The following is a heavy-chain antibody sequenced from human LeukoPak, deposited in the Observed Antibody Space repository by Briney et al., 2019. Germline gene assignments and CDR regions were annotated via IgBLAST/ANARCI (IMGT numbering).Heavy chain of an antibody. D-gene: IGHD3-22*01. CDR2: INSDGSGT. V-gene: IGHV3-74*01. Sequence: GGSLRLSCAASGFTFSSYWMHWVRQAPGKGLVWVSRINSDGSGTSYADSVKGRFTISRDNAKNTLYLQMNSLRAEDTAVYYCAKTGNPYYYDSSQQWGQGTLVTVSS. CDR3: AKTGNPYYYDSSQQ. J-gene: IGHJ4*02. CDR1: GFTFSSYW.